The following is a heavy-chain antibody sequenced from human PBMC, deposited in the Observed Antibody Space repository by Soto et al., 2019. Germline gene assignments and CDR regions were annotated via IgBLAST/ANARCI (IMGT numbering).Heavy chain of an antibody. Sequence: GGSLRLSCAASGFTFSSYAMGWVRQAPGKGLEWVSAISGSGGSTYYADSVKGRFTISRDNSKNTLHLQMNSLRAEDTAVYYCANSLTVTTGTKTSSFDYWGQGTLVTVSS. V-gene: IGHV3-23*01. J-gene: IGHJ4*02. CDR3: ANSLTVTTGTKTSSFDY. CDR2: ISGSGGST. D-gene: IGHD4-4*01. CDR1: GFTFSSYA.